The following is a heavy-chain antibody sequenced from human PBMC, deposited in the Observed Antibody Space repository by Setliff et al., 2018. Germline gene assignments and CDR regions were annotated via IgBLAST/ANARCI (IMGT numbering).Heavy chain of an antibody. V-gene: IGHV5-51*01. J-gene: IGHJ4*02. CDR1: GYSFPSYW. Sequence: PGESLKISCEASGYSFPSYWIGWVRQMPGKGLEWMGSVYPGDSETRYSPSFQGQVTISADKSIGTAYLQWSSLKASDTAIYYCARHRVGNSGYAIPILDFWGQGALVTVSS. CDR3: ARHRVGNSGYAIPILDF. CDR2: VYPGDSET. D-gene: IGHD5-12*01.